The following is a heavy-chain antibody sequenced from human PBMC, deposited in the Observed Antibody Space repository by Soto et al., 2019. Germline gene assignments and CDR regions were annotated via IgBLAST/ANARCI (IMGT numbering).Heavy chain of an antibody. CDR2: VTGSGYNT. J-gene: IGHJ4*02. CDR1: GFTVSSYA. V-gene: IGHV3-23*01. Sequence: PGGSLRLSCAASGFTVSSYAMSWVRQAPGKGLEWVSTVTGSGYNTYYADSVKGRFTISRDNSENTLYLQMISLRAEDVAIYYCAKGPHSSGWHYFDYCGEGTLVTVSS. D-gene: IGHD6-19*01. CDR3: AKGPHSSGWHYFDY.